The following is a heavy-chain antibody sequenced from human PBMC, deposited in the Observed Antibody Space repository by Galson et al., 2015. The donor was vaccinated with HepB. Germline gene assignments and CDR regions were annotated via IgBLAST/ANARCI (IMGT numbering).Heavy chain of an antibody. J-gene: IGHJ6*02. D-gene: IGHD3-10*01. CDR2: IDPSDSYT. V-gene: IGHV5-10-1*01. CDR3: ASFPYYYGSGSYPPYHYYGMDV. CDR1: GYSFTSYW. Sequence: QSGAEVKKPGESLRISCKGSGYSFTSYWISWVRQMPGKGLEWMGRIDPSDSYTNYSPSFQGHVTISADKSISTAYLQWSSLKASDTAMYYCASFPYYYGSGSYPPYHYYGMDVWGQGTTVTVSS.